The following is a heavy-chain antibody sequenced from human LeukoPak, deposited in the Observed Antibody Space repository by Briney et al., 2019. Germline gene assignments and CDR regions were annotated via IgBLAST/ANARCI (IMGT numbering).Heavy chain of an antibody. Sequence: PSQTLSLTRTVSGGSISSGSYYWSWIRQPAGKGLEWIGRIYTSGSTNYNPSLKSRVTISVDTSKNQFSLKLSSVTAADTAVYYCARLIHYYDSSGPAYYYYYYMDVWGKGTTVTVSS. D-gene: IGHD3-22*01. CDR1: GGSISSGSYY. J-gene: IGHJ6*03. V-gene: IGHV4-61*02. CDR2: IYTSGST. CDR3: ARLIHYYDSSGPAYYYYYYMDV.